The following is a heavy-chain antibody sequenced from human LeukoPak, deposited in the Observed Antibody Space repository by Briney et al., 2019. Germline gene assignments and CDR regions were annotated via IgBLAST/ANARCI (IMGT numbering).Heavy chain of an antibody. V-gene: IGHV3-23*01. CDR3: AKVGSSSWNYYYYYMDV. D-gene: IGHD6-13*01. CDR2: ISGSGGST. CDR1: GFTFSSYA. Sequence: GGSLRLSCAASGFTFSSYAMSWVRQAPGKGLEWVSAISGSGGSTYYADSVKGRFTISRDNSKNTLYLQMNSLRAEDTAVYYCAKVGSSSWNYYYYYMDVWGKGTTVTISS. J-gene: IGHJ6*03.